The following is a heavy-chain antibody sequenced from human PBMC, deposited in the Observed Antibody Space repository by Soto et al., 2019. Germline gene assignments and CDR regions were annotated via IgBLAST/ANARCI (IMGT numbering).Heavy chain of an antibody. Sequence: ASVKVSCKASGYTFVSYGISWVRQAPGQGLEWMGWISADNGNTYYEQKFQGRVTMTPNTSTTTVYMELRSLRSDDTPVFYCARDLYYYGSWSYVDCFDYWGQGTLVTVSS. D-gene: IGHD3-10*01. CDR1: GYTFVSYG. V-gene: IGHV1-18*01. CDR2: ISADNGNT. CDR3: ARDLYYYGSWSYVDCFDY. J-gene: IGHJ4*02.